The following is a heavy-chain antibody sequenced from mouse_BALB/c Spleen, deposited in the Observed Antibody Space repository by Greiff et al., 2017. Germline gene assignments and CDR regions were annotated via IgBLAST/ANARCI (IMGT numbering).Heavy chain of an antibody. CDR2: IYPYNGGT. Sequence: EVQLQQSGPELVKPGASVKISCKASGYTFTDYNMHWVKQSHGKSLEWIGYIYPYNGGTGYNQKFKSKATLTVDNSSSTAYMELRSLTSEDSAVYYCARGAALDYWGQGTTLTVSS. V-gene: IGHV1S29*02. CDR1: GYTFTDYN. J-gene: IGHJ2*01. CDR3: ARGAALDY.